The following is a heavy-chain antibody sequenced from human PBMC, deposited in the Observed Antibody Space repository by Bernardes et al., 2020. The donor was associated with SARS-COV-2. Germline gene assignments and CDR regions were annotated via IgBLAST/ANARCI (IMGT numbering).Heavy chain of an antibody. Sequence: GGTLRLSCEVSGFTFSSYTMNWVRQAPGKGLEWVSTITDSGDSTYYADSVKGRFTISRDNSKDRLYLQMNSLRAEDTAVYYCASGRDWGQGTLVTVSS. D-gene: IGHD2-15*01. CDR2: ITDSGDST. V-gene: IGHV3-23*01. CDR1: GFTFSSYT. J-gene: IGHJ4*02. CDR3: ASGRD.